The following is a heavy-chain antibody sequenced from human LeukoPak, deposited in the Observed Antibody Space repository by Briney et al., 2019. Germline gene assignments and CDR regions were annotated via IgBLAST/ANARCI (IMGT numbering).Heavy chain of an antibody. Sequence: GGSLRLSCAASGFTFSSYSMNWVRQAPGKGREGVSSISSSSSYIYYADSVKGRFTISRDNAKNSLYLQMNSLRAEDTAVYYCARGMIHREVTCSSTSCYWEYYFDYWGQGTLVTVSS. CDR1: GFTFSSYS. J-gene: IGHJ4*02. V-gene: IGHV3-21*01. CDR2: ISSSSSYI. CDR3: ARGMIHREVTCSSTSCYWEYYFDY. D-gene: IGHD2-2*01.